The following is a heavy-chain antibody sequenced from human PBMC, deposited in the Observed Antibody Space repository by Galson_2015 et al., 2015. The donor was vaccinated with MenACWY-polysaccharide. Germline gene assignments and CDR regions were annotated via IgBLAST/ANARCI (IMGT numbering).Heavy chain of an antibody. CDR1: GGSINSYY. Sequence: ETLSLTCTVSGGSINSYYWNWIRQSPGQGLEWIGWMHSSGTTKYNPSLNNRVTISVDASKNQFSLKLSSVTAADTAVYYCAGEMYQVPFDWFDPWGQGTLVSVSS. V-gene: IGHV4-59*01. CDR3: AGEMYQVPFDWFDP. D-gene: IGHD2-2*01. CDR2: MHSSGTT. J-gene: IGHJ5*02.